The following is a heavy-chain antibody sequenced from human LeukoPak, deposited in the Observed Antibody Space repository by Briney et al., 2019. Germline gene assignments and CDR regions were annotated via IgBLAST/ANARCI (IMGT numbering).Heavy chain of an antibody. CDR3: ARDNSVGDSAWWFDP. J-gene: IGHJ5*02. CDR1: GYSFVLYG. V-gene: IGHV1-46*01. CDR2: INPSGDNT. D-gene: IGHD5-12*01. Sequence: GASVKVSCKASGYSFVLYGISWVRQAPGQGLEWMGIINPSGDNTWYAQKFQGRVTMTRDMATSTDYMEVSSLRSEDTAVYYCARDNSVGDSAWWFDPWGQGTLVTVSS.